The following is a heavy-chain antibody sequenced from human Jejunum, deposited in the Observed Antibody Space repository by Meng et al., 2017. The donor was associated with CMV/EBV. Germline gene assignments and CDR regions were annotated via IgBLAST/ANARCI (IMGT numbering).Heavy chain of an antibody. V-gene: IGHV4-4*02. CDR2: IYHSGST. J-gene: IGHJ4*02. D-gene: IGHD2-2*01. CDR3: VRGTLGYCSSSSCLPDY. CDR1: TW. Sequence: TWWSWVGRPPGKGLAWIGAIYHSGSTNYTPSLKNRVSISLDKSPRQFSLRLTAVTAADTAMYYCVRGTLGYCSSSSCLPDYWGQGILVTVSS.